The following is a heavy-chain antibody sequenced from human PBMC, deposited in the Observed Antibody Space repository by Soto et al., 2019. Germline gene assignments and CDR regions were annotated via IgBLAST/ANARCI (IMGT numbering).Heavy chain of an antibody. D-gene: IGHD1-26*01. J-gene: IGHJ3*02. Sequence: SETLSLTCTVSGGSISSSRYYWGWIRQPPGKGLEWIGSIYYSGSTYYNPSLKSRVTISVDTSKNQFSLKLSSVTAAHTAVYYCARETSGSYFDAFDIWGQGTMVTVSS. CDR3: ARETSGSYFDAFDI. CDR1: GGSISSSRYY. CDR2: IYYSGST. V-gene: IGHV4-39*07.